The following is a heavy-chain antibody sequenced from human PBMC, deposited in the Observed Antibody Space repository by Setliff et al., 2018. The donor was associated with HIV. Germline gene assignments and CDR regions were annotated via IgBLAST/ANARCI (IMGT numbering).Heavy chain of an antibody. J-gene: IGHJ4*02. D-gene: IGHD3-10*01. Sequence: GESLKISCQASGYSFTTLWIAWVRQMPGKGLGWMGMVFPDDSDTRYSPSFQGQVSMSADKSINTAYLQWSSLKASDTAVYYCARSMGFKATTRLDFWGPGTLVTVSS. CDR1: GYSFTTLW. CDR2: VFPDDSDT. CDR3: ARSMGFKATTRLDF. V-gene: IGHV5-51*01.